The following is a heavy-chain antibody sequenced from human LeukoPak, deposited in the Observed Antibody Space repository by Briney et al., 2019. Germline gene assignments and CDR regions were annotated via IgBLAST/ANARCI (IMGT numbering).Heavy chain of an antibody. CDR1: GGTFSSYA. V-gene: IGHV1-69*04. J-gene: IGHJ5*02. Sequence: SVKVSCKASGGTFSSYALSWVRQAPGQGLEWMGRIIPIFWIANYPQKFQGTVPITADKSSSTAYMEPSSLRSENTAVYYCAREDIVVVVAANWFDPWGQGTLVTVSS. CDR2: IIPIFWIA. CDR3: AREDIVVVVAANWFDP. D-gene: IGHD2-15*01.